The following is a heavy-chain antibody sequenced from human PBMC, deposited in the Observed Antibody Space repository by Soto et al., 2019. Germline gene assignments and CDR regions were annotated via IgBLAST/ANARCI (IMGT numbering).Heavy chain of an antibody. D-gene: IGHD5-18*01. CDR2: IYYSGST. V-gene: IGHV4-30-4*08. CDR1: GGSISSGGYY. Sequence: SETLSLTCTVSGGSISSGGYYWSWIRQHPGKGLEWIGYIYYSGSTYYNPSLKSRVTMSVDRSKNQFTLRLTSVTAADTAVYFCATESGSTYGYFDHWGQGTQVTVSS. CDR3: ATESGSTYGYFDH. J-gene: IGHJ4*02.